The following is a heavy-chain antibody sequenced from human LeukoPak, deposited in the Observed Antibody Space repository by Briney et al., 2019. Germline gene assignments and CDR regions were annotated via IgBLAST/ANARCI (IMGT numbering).Heavy chain of an antibody. CDR2: IKEDGSWK. CDR1: GFTFSSSW. CDR3: ARDRGWYHADS. Sequence: GGSLRLSCAASGFTFSSSWMGWARQAPGRGLEWVANIKEDGSWKHYAVSVQGRFTISRDDAKNSLYLQMNSLRAEDTAVYYCARDRGWYHADSWGQGTLVTVSS. D-gene: IGHD6-19*01. J-gene: IGHJ4*02. V-gene: IGHV3-7*01.